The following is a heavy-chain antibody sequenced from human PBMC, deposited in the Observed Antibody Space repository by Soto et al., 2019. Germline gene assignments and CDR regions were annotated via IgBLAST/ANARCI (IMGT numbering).Heavy chain of an antibody. CDR2: IYTSGST. CDR3: ARGFGGYCSSNSCYRGYGMDV. Sequence: SETLSLTCTVSGGSISSYYWSWIRQPAGKGLEWIGRIYTSGSTNYNPSLKSRVTMSVDTSKNQFSLKLSSVTAAETAVYYCARGFGGYCSSNSCYRGYGMDVWGQGTTVTVYS. V-gene: IGHV4-4*07. D-gene: IGHD2-2*01. CDR1: GGSISSYY. J-gene: IGHJ6*02.